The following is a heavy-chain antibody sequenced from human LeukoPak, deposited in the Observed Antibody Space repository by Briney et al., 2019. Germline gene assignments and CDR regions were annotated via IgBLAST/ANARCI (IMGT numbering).Heavy chain of an antibody. CDR2: IKQDGSEK. CDR1: GFTFSSYW. V-gene: IGHV3-7*01. Sequence: PGGSLRLSCAASGFTFSSYWMSWVRQAPGKGLEWVANIKQDGSEKYYVDSVKGRFTISRDNAKNSLYLQMNSLRAEDTAVYYCAKSGPFISVRQLGHFDYWGQGTLVTVSS. J-gene: IGHJ4*02. D-gene: IGHD6-13*01. CDR3: AKSGPFISVRQLGHFDY.